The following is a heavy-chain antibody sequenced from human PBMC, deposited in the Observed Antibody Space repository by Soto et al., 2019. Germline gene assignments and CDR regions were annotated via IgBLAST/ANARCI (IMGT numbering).Heavy chain of an antibody. D-gene: IGHD5-18*01. CDR2: MNPNSGNT. Sequence: ASVKVSCKASGYTFTSYDINWVRQATGQGLEWMGWMNPNSGNTGYAQKFQGRVTMTRNTSISTAYMELSSLRSEDTAVYYCARVDLYGWIQLWLRGAFDIWGQGTMVTVSS. V-gene: IGHV1-8*01. CDR3: ARVDLYGWIQLWLRGAFDI. J-gene: IGHJ3*02. CDR1: GYTFTSYD.